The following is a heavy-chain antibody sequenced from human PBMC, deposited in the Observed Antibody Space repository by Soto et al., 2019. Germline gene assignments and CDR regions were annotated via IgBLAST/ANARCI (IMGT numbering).Heavy chain of an antibody. D-gene: IGHD2-8*01. CDR2: MNPNSGNT. Sequence: ASVKGSCKASGYTFTSSDINCVRQAAGQGLEWMGWMNPNSGNTAYAQKFQGRVTVTVDASTTTAFMELTSLTSDDRAAYDCEENGQPPYYYYGMGVWGQGATVTVSS. CDR3: EENGQPPYYYYGMGV. J-gene: IGHJ6*02. V-gene: IGHV1-8*01. CDR1: GYTFTSSD.